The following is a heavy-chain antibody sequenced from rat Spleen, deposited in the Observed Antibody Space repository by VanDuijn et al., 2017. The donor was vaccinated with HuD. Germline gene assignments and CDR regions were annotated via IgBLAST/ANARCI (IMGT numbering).Heavy chain of an antibody. J-gene: IGHJ2*01. D-gene: IGHD1-12*01. V-gene: IGHV2-43*01. Sequence: QVQLKESGPGLVQPSQTLSLTCTVSGFSLTNYHVGWVSQSPGNGLEWMGVIWTGGTTAYHSSFNSRLSVSRDISMSQVFLRMSSLQTEDTATYYCVRANRESYAHFDYWGQGVVVTVSS. CDR1: GFSLTNYH. CDR2: IWTGGTT. CDR3: VRANRESYAHFDY.